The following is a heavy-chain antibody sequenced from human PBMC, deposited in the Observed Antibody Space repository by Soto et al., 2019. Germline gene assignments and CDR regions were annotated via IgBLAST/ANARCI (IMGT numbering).Heavy chain of an antibody. CDR3: ASAIGQTLFDY. D-gene: IGHD3-22*01. J-gene: IGHJ4*02. CDR1: GFTFISYS. CDR2: ISGDGIST. V-gene: IGHV3-23*01. Sequence: VGSLRLSGAASGFTFISYSMSWVRQAPWKGLEWVSAISGDGISTYFADSGKGRFNISRENAKNSLYLQMNSLRAGDTAIYFCASAIGQTLFDYLGRCNLVTVSS.